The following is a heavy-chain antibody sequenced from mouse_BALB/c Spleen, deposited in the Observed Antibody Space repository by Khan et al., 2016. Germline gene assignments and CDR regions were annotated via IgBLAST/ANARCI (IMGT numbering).Heavy chain of an antibody. D-gene: IGHD2-2*01. V-gene: IGHV3-2*02. CDR3: SRRGYDEEGFAF. Sequence: EVQLQESGPGLVKPSQSLSLTCTVTGYSITSDYTWNWIRQFPGNKLEWLGYISYSGNLNYNPSLKSRISITRDTSKNQFFRQLNSVTTDDTATYYGSRRGYDEEGFAFWGQGTLVTVSA. CDR2: ISYSGNL. J-gene: IGHJ3*01. CDR1: GYSITSDYT.